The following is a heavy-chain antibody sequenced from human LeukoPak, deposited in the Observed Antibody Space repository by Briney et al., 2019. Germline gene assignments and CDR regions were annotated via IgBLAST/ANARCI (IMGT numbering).Heavy chain of an antibody. V-gene: IGHV3-23*01. CDR2: ISGSGGST. J-gene: IGHJ4*02. CDR3: ARDGPIFGVVITDY. CDR1: GFTFSSYA. Sequence: PGGSLRLSCAASGFTFSSYAMSWVRQAPGKGLEWVSAISGSGGSTSYAQKFQGRVTMTRDMSTSTVYMELSSLRSEDTAVYYCARDGPIFGVVITDYWGQGTLVTVSS. D-gene: IGHD3-3*01.